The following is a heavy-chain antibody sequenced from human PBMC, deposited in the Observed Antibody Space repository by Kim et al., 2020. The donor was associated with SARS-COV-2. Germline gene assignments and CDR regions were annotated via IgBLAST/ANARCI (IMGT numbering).Heavy chain of an antibody. CDR1: GFTFDDYA. D-gene: IGHD3-10*01. CDR2: ISWNSGSI. Sequence: GGSLRLSCAASGFTFDDYAMHWVRQAPGKGLEWVSGISWNSGSIGYADSVKGRFTISRDNAKNSLYLQMNSLRAEDTALYYCAKDIAGTMVRGGNYYGMDVWGQGTTVTVSS. J-gene: IGHJ6*02. V-gene: IGHV3-9*01. CDR3: AKDIAGTMVRGGNYYGMDV.